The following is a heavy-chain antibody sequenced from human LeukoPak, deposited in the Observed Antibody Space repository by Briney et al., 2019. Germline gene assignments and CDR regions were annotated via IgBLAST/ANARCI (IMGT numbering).Heavy chain of an antibody. CDR2: FDPEDGET. CDR3: AREFGAAAGTCLDY. V-gene: IGHV1-24*01. CDR1: GYTLTELS. J-gene: IGHJ4*02. D-gene: IGHD6-13*01. Sequence: ASVKVSCKVSGYTLTELSVHWVRQAPGKGLEWMGGFDPEDGETIYAQKFQGRVTMTEDTSTDTAYMELSSLRSEDTAVYYCAREFGAAAGTCLDYWGQGTLVTVSS.